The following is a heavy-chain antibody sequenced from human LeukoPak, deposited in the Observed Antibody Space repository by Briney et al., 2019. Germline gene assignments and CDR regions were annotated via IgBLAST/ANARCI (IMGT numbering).Heavy chain of an antibody. J-gene: IGHJ5*02. CDR3: ARGGSSGYYAWFDP. D-gene: IGHD3-22*01. Sequence: SETLSLTCTVSGGSISSYYWSWIRQPPGEGLEWIGYIYYSGSTNYNPSLKSRATISVDTSKNRFSLKLSSVTAADTAVYYCARGGSSGYYAWFDPWGQGTLVTVSS. CDR2: IYYSGST. V-gene: IGHV4-59*01. CDR1: GGSISSYY.